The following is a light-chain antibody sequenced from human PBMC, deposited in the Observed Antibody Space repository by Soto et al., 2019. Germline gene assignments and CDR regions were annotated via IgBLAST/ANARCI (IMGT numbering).Light chain of an antibody. J-gene: IGLJ1*01. Sequence: QSALTQPASVSGSPGQSITISCTGNSSDVGGYNYVSWYQQHPGKAPKLIIYDVSNRPSGVSNRFSGSKSGNTASLTISGLQAEDEDDYYCSSYTSSSTLYVFGTGTKLTVL. CDR1: SSDVGGYNY. CDR2: DVS. CDR3: SSYTSSSTLYV. V-gene: IGLV2-14*01.